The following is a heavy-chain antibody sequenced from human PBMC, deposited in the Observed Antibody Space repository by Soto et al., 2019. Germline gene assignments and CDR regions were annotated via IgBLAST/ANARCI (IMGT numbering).Heavy chain of an antibody. CDR2: ISGSGGST. Sequence: GGSLRLSCAASGFTFSSYAMSWVRQAPGKGLEWVSAISGSGGSTYYADSVKGRFTISRDNSKNTLYLQMNSLRAEDTAVYYCAKDPGEVFGWADYGDYPLGWFDPWGQGTLVTVSS. CDR3: AKDPGEVFGWADYGDYPLGWFDP. CDR1: GFTFSSYA. D-gene: IGHD4-17*01. V-gene: IGHV3-23*01. J-gene: IGHJ5*02.